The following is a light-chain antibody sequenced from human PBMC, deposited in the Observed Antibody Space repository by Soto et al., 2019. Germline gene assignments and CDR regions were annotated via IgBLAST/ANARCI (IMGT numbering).Light chain of an antibody. Sequence: DIHMTQSPSSLSESVVDRVTITCRASQSISSWLAWYQQKPGKAPKLLIYDASSLESGVPSRFSGSGSGTEFTLTISSLQPDDFATYYCQQYNSYSWTFGQGTKVDIK. CDR1: QSISSW. J-gene: IGKJ1*01. V-gene: IGKV1-5*01. CDR2: DAS. CDR3: QQYNSYSWT.